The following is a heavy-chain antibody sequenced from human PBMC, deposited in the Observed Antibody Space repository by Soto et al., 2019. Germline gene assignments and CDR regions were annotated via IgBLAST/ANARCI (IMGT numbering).Heavy chain of an antibody. CDR1: GGSISSYY. Sequence: PSETMCLTCTVAGGSISSYYWSWIRQPPGKGLEWIGYIYYSVSTNYNPSLKSRVTISVDRSKNQFSLKLSSVTAADTAVYYCARHFSVDYFDYWGQGALVTVSS. CDR2: IYYSVST. V-gene: IGHV4-59*08. CDR3: ARHFSVDYFDY. J-gene: IGHJ4*02.